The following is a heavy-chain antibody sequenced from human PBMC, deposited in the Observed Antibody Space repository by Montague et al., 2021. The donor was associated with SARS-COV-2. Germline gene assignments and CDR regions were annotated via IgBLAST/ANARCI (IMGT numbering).Heavy chain of an antibody. V-gene: IGHV3-11*03. CDR3: ASFTMVRGAPGYGMDV. D-gene: IGHD3-10*01. Sequence: LRLSCAASGFTFSDCYMTWIRQAPGKGLEWLSYISTRGTYTNYADSVKGRFTISRDDAKNSLYLQMNSLRAEDTAVYYCASFTMVRGAPGYGMDVWGQGTTVTVSS. CDR1: GFTFSDCY. J-gene: IGHJ6*02. CDR2: ISTRGTYT.